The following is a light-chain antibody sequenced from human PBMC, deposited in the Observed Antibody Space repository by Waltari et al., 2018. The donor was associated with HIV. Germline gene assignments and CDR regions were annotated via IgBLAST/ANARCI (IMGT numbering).Light chain of an antibody. J-gene: IGKJ1*01. CDR3: QQYKYWPET. CDR1: QNITNK. Sequence: EVVLTQAPSTLSVALGEGASLSCRASQNITNKVGWYQQKAGQAPRRLIYDAWRRATAIPDRFSGSGSGTEFNLTISRLVFEDVAVYVCQQYKYWPETFGQGTKVEIK. V-gene: IGKV3D-15*01. CDR2: DAW.